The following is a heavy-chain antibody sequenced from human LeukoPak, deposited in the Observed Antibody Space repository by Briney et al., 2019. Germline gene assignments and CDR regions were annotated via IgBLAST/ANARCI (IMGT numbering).Heavy chain of an antibody. Sequence: GGSLRLSYAASGFTFDDYAMHWVRQPPGKGLEWVSLISGDGSSTYYADSVKGRFTISRDNSKNSLYLQMNSLRTEDTALYYCAKDLGDPRYYYDSSGSLDYWGQGTLVTVSS. V-gene: IGHV3-43*02. J-gene: IGHJ4*02. CDR3: AKDLGDPRYYYDSSGSLDY. CDR1: GFTFDDYA. D-gene: IGHD3-22*01. CDR2: ISGDGSST.